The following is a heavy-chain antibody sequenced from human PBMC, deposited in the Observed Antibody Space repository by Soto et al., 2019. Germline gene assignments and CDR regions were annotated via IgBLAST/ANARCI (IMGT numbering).Heavy chain of an antibody. V-gene: IGHV1-3*01. CDR3: ARDPSYYGMDV. J-gene: IGHJ6*02. CDR1: GYTFTSYS. CDR2: INAGNGNT. Sequence: ASVKVSCKASGYTFTSYSMHWVRQAPGQRLEWMGWINAGNGNTKYSQKFQGRVTITRDTSASTAYMELSSLRSEDTAVYYCARDPSYYGMDVWGQGTKVTVSS.